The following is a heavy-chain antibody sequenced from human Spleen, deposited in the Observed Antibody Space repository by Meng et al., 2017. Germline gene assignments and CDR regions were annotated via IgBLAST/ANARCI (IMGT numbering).Heavy chain of an antibody. V-gene: IGHV1-2*06. CDR3: ARDGPYYDSSGYYYYYYGMDV. D-gene: IGHD3-22*01. Sequence: ASVKVSCKASGYTFTGYYMHWVRQAPGQGLEWMGRINPNSGGTNYAQKFQGRVTMTRDTSISTAYMELSRLRSDDTAVYYCARDGPYYDSSGYYYYYYGMDVWGQGTTVTVS. J-gene: IGHJ6*02. CDR1: GYTFTGYY. CDR2: INPNSGGT.